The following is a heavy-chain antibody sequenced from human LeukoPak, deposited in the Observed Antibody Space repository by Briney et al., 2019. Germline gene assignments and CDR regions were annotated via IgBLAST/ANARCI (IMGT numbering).Heavy chain of an antibody. J-gene: IGHJ4*02. D-gene: IGHD1-26*01. CDR3: ASDGSYETFVLDY. CDR2: INSDGSST. Sequence: GGSLRLSCAASGFTFSSYWMHWVRQAPGKGLVWVSRINSDGSSTSHADSVKGRFTISRDNAKNTLYLQMNSLRAEDTAVYYCASDGSYETFVLDYWGQGTLVTVSS. CDR1: GFTFSSYW. V-gene: IGHV3-74*01.